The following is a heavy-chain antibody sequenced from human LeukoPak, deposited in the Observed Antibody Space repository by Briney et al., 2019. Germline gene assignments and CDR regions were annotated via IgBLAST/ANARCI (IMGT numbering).Heavy chain of an antibody. J-gene: IGHJ4*02. V-gene: IGHV4-34*01. CDR2: ISHRGRT. D-gene: IGHD3-3*01. Sequence: SETLSLTCAVYGGSASGYYWSWIRQPPGKGLEWIGEISHRGRTNYNPSPKGRVTMSVDTPKNPFALKVNSVTAADTPAYYCARIPLYFLEPFDYWGQGILVTVSS. CDR3: ARIPLYFLEPFDY. CDR1: GGSASGYY.